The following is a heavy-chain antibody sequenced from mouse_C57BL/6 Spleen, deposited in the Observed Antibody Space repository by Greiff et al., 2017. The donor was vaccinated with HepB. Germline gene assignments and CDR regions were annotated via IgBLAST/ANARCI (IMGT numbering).Heavy chain of an antibody. D-gene: IGHD6-1*01. V-gene: IGHV5-17*01. CDR1: GFTFSDYG. CDR2: ISSGSSTI. J-gene: IGHJ2*01. Sequence: EVKLVESGGGLVKPGGSLKLSCAASGFTFSDYGMHWVRQAPEKGLEWVAYISSGSSTIYYADTVKGRFTISRDNAKNTLFLQMTSLRSEDTAMYYCASLSIHNFYFDYWGQGTTLTVSS. CDR3: ASLSIHNFYFDY.